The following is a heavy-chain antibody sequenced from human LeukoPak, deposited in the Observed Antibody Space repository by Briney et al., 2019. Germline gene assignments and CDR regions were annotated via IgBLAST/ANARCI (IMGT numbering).Heavy chain of an antibody. V-gene: IGHV1-69*04. D-gene: IGHD2-15*01. CDR1: GDTFNSYA. CDR3: ARGGGGTLRDALEI. Sequence: SVKVSCKASGDTFNSYAISWVRQAPGQGLEWMGRIIPIVGVTKYAQKFQGGVTITADKSTSAGYMELSSLRSEDTAVYYCARGGGGTLRDALEIWGQGIMVSVSS. CDR2: IIPIVGVT. J-gene: IGHJ3*02.